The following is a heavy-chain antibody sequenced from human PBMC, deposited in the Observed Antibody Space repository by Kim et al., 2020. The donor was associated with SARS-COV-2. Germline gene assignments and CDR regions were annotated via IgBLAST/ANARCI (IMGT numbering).Heavy chain of an antibody. CDR1: GGTFSSYA. CDR2: LIPIFGTA. J-gene: IGHJ6*02. D-gene: IGHD3-10*01. CDR3: AYYYGSGSYYSYGMDV. Sequence: SVKVSCKASGGTFSSYAISWVRQAPGQGLEWMGGLIPIFGTANYAQKFQGRVTITADESTSTAYMELSSLRSEDTAVYYCAYYYGSGSYYSYGMDVWGQGTTVTVSS. V-gene: IGHV1-69*13.